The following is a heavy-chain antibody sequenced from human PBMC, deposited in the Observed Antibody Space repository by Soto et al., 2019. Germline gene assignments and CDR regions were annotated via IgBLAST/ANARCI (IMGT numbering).Heavy chain of an antibody. CDR1: GGSFSSYA. D-gene: IGHD3-9*01. J-gene: IGHJ5*02. Sequence: QVQLVQSGAEVKKPGSSVKVSCKASGGSFSSYAVSWVRQAPGQGLEWMGGIIPIFGTTDYAQKFQGRVPITADESTSTVYMDLTSLRFEDTAVYYCARQFDYLETYNWLDPWGQGTLVTVSS. CDR2: IIPIFGTT. V-gene: IGHV1-69*12. CDR3: ARQFDYLETYNWLDP.